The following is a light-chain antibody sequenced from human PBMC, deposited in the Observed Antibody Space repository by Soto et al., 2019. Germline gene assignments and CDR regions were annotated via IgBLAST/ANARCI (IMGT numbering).Light chain of an antibody. V-gene: IGKV3-20*01. J-gene: IGKJ5*01. CDR3: QQYGSSPIT. CDR1: QSVSSSY. CDR2: AAS. Sequence: EIVLTQSPGTLSLSPGERATLSCSTSQSVSSSYLAWYQQKPGQAPRLLIYAASSRATGIPDRFSGSGSGTDFSLTISRLEPEDFAVYYCQQYGSSPITFGQGTRLRL.